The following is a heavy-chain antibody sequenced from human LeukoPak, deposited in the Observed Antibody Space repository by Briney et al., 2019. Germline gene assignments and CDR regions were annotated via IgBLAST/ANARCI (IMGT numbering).Heavy chain of an antibody. CDR1: GFTFSSYG. Sequence: GGSLRLSCAASGFTFSSYGMHWVRQAPGKGLEWVAVIWYDGSNKYYADSVKGRFTISRDNSKNTLYLQMNSLRAEDTAVYYCAKDSQGHYYDSSGDFDYWGQGTLVTVSS. CDR3: AKDSQGHYYDSSGDFDY. J-gene: IGHJ4*02. CDR2: IWYDGSNK. D-gene: IGHD3-22*01. V-gene: IGHV3-30*02.